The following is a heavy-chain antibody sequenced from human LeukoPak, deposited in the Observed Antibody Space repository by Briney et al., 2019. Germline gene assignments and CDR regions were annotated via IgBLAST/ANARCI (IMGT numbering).Heavy chain of an antibody. Sequence: GGSLRLSCAASGFTFSSYWMHWVRQAPGKGLVWVSRINSDGSSTSYADSVKGRFTISRDNAKNTLYLQMNSLRAEDTAVYYCARDANYYDSSGYYYYDAFDIWGQGTMVTVSS. V-gene: IGHV3-74*01. J-gene: IGHJ3*02. CDR2: INSDGSST. CDR1: GFTFSSYW. D-gene: IGHD3-22*01. CDR3: ARDANYYDSSGYYYYDAFDI.